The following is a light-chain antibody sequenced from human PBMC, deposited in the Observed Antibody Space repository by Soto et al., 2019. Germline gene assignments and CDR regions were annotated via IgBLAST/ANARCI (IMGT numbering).Light chain of an antibody. CDR3: ASWDGSLNGWL. CDR2: TNN. Sequence: QSVLTQPPSASGTPGQRVTISCSGSRSNIGSDTVNWYQQLPGTAPKLLIYTNNQRPSGVPDRFSGSKSGTSASLAISGLQSEDEAVYYCASWDGSLNGWLFGGGTQLTVL. V-gene: IGLV1-44*01. CDR1: RSNIGSDT. J-gene: IGLJ3*02.